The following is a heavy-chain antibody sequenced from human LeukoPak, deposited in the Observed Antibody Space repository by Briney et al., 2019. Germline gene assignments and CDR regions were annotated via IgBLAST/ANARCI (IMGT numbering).Heavy chain of an antibody. CDR2: IHHTGNT. CDR3: ARRLGVAASAYDY. V-gene: IGHV4-38-2*01. CDR1: GYSISSGNY. D-gene: IGHD6-13*01. J-gene: IGHJ4*02. Sequence: SETLSLTCAVSGYSISSGNYWGWIRQLPERGLEWIGSIHHTGNTYYNPSLKSRVTILVDTPKNQFSLRLSSVTAADTAVYYCARRLGVAASAYDYWGQGAVVTVSS.